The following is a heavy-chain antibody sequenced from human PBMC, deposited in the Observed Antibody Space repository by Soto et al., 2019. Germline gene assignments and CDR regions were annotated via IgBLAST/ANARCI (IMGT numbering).Heavy chain of an antibody. J-gene: IGHJ4*02. Sequence: PGGSLRLSCAASGFTFSSYAMHWVRQAPGKGLEWVAVISYDGSNKYYADSVKGRFTISRDNSKNTLYLQMNSLRAEDTAVYYCARDLTAYTTTATPSYWGQGTLVTVSS. CDR1: GFTFSSYA. CDR2: ISYDGSNK. V-gene: IGHV3-30-3*01. CDR3: ARDLTAYTTTATPSY. D-gene: IGHD1-1*01.